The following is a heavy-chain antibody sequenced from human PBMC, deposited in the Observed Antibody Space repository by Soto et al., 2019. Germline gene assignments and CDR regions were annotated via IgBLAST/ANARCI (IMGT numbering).Heavy chain of an antibody. CDR1: GFPFSSYA. V-gene: IGHV3-23*01. D-gene: IGHD6-19*01. Sequence: VQLLESGGGLVQPGGSLRLSCAASGFPFSSYALSWVRQAPGKGLEWVSVISGNGDSTYYADSVKGRFTISRDNSKKTLYLQMNSLRAEDTAVYYCAKRGAGHYFDFWGQGTLVTVSS. J-gene: IGHJ4*02. CDR2: ISGNGDST. CDR3: AKRGAGHYFDF.